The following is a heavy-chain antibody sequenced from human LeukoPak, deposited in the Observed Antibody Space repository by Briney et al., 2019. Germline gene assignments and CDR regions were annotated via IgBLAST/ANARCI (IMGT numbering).Heavy chain of an antibody. D-gene: IGHD2-2*01. CDR2: MYFSGST. CDR1: GASINSVNYY. Sequence: SETLSLTCTVSGASINSVNYYWGWIRQPPGKGLEWIGSMYFSGSTYYNPSLKSRVTISVDTSKNQFSLKLSSVTAADTAVYYCARQVDVGCSSTSCYGHGAFDIWGQGTVVTVSS. V-gene: IGHV4-39*01. J-gene: IGHJ3*02. CDR3: ARQVDVGCSSTSCYGHGAFDI.